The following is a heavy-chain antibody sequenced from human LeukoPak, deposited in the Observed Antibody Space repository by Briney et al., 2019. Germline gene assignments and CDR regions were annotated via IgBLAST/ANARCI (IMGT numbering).Heavy chain of an antibody. CDR3: AKGPRSSWYFFDY. V-gene: IGHV3-23*01. D-gene: IGHD6-13*01. J-gene: IGHJ4*02. Sequence: GGSLRLSCAASGFTFSSYAMSWVRQAPGKGLEWVSAISGSGGGTYYADSVKGRFTISRDNSKNTLYLQMNSLRAEDTAVYYCAKGPRSSWYFFDYWGQGTLVTVSS. CDR2: ISGSGGGT. CDR1: GFTFSSYA.